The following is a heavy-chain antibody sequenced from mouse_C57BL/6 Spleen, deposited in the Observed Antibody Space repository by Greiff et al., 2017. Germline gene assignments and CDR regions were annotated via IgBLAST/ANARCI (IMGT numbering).Heavy chain of an antibody. CDR1: GYTFTSYW. CDR3: SPSWYFDV. V-gene: IGHV1-69*01. J-gene: IGHJ1*01. Sequence: QVQLQQPGAELVMPGASVKLSCKASGYTFTSYWMHWVKQRPGQGLEWIGEIDPSDSYTNYNQKFKGKSTLTVDKSSSTAYMQLSSLTSEASALSCYSPSWYFDVCLSRPPLPVSS. CDR2: IDPSDSYT.